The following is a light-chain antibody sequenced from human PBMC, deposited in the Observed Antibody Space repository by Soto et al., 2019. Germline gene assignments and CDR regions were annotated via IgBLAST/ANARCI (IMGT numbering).Light chain of an antibody. CDR1: QSVTNNY. CDR2: AAS. CDR3: QQYGSSPT. V-gene: IGKV3-20*01. J-gene: IGKJ1*01. Sequence: EIVLTQSPGTLSLSPGERATLSCRASQSVTNNYLAWFQQKPGQAPRLLMYAASSRATGIPDRFSGSGSGTDFTLTISRLESEDFAVYYCQQYGSSPTFGQGTKVDI.